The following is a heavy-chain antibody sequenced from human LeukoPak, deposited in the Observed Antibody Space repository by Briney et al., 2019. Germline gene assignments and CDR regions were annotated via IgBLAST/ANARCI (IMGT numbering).Heavy chain of an antibody. D-gene: IGHD3-22*01. CDR2: IYYSGST. V-gene: IGHV4-59*08. J-gene: IGHJ3*02. CDR1: GGSISSYY. Sequence: SETLSLTCTVSGGSISSYYWSWIRQPPGKGLEWIGYIYYSGSTNYNPSLKGQVTISVDTSKNQFSLKLSSVTAADTAVYYCARLRYYDSSGYRGAFDIWGQGTMVTVSS. CDR3: ARLRYYDSSGYRGAFDI.